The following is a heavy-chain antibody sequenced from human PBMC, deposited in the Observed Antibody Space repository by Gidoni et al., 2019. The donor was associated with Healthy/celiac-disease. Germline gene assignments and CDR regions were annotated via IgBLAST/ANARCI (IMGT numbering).Heavy chain of an antibody. CDR1: GGSISSYY. CDR3: ARDTYSYGMDV. J-gene: IGHJ6*02. Sequence: ETLSLTCTVSGGSISSYYWSWIRQPPGKGLEWIGYIYYSGSTNYNPSLKSRVTISVDTSKNQFSLKLSSVTAADTAVYYCARDTYSYGMDVWGQGTTVTVSS. D-gene: IGHD2-15*01. V-gene: IGHV4-59*01. CDR2: IYYSGST.